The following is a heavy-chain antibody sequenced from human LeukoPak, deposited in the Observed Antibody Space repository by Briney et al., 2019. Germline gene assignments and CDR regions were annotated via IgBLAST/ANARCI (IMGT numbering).Heavy chain of an antibody. J-gene: IGHJ4*02. D-gene: IGHD4-23*01. CDR3: AKDLGSVVTPPSLDY. Sequence: GGSLRLSCAASGFTFSGYYMSWIRQAPGKGLEWVSYISSSGSTIYYADSVKGRFTISRDNAKNSLYLQMNSLRAEDTAVYYCAKDLGSVVTPPSLDYWGQGTLVTVSS. CDR1: GFTFSGYY. V-gene: IGHV3-11*01. CDR2: ISSSGSTI.